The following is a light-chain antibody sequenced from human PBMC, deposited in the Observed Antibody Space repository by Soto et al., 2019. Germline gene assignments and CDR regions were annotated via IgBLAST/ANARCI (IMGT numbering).Light chain of an antibody. Sequence: QSALTQPPSVSATPGQKVTIPCSGGSSNIGSNDVCWYQQVPGTAPKVLIYDNNKRPSGIPDRFSGSKSGTSATLGISGLQTGDEADYYCGTWHSDSYVFGSGTQVTVL. CDR3: GTWHSDSYV. J-gene: IGLJ1*01. CDR1: SSNIGSND. V-gene: IGLV1-51*01. CDR2: DNN.